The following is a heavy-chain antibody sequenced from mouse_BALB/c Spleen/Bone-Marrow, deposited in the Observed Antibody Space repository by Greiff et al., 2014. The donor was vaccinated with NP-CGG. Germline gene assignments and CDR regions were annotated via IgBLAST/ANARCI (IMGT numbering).Heavy chain of an antibody. CDR3: ERDDGCDKKNAMDY. D-gene: IGHD2-3*01. Sequence: VQLKESGGGLVQPGGSRKLSCAASGFTFSSFGMHWVRQAPERGLEWVAYISSGTSTIYYAATVKGRFTISRDNPKNTLFLQITRLSTEDTAIYYCERDDGCDKKNAMDYWGQGTSVTVSS. CDR2: ISSGTSTI. V-gene: IGHV5-17*02. J-gene: IGHJ4*01. CDR1: GFTFSSFG.